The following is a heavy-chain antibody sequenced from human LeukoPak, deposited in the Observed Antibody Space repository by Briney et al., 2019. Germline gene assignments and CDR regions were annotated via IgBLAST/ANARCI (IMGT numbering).Heavy chain of an antibody. D-gene: IGHD1-26*01. CDR1: GFTFSSYA. J-gene: IGHJ4*02. CDR2: MVGSGGST. CDR3: AKPRGLAIVGAHFDY. V-gene: IGHV3-23*01. Sequence: GGSLRLSFAASGFTFSSYAMSWVRQAPGKGLEWVSTMVGSGGSTYYPDSVKGRFTISRDNSKNTVYLQMNSLRAEDTAVYFCAKPRGLAIVGAHFDYWGQGTLVTVSS.